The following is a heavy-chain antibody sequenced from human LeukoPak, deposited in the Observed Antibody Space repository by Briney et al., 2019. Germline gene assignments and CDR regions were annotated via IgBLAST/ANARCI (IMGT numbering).Heavy chain of an antibody. CDR3: AARGYRYADPIDY. D-gene: IGHD5-18*01. Sequence: GASVKVSCKASGYTFTGYHMHWVRQAPGQGLEWMGRINPNSGGTNYAQKFQGRVTMTRDTSISTAYMELSRLRSDDTAVYYCAARGYRYADPIDYWGQGTLVTVSS. J-gene: IGHJ4*02. V-gene: IGHV1-2*06. CDR2: INPNSGGT. CDR1: GYTFTGYH.